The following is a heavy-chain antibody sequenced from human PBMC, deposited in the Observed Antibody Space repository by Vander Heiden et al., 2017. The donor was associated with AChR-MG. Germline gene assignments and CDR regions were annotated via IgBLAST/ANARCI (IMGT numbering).Heavy chain of an antibody. V-gene: IGHV4-34*01. Sequence: QVQLQQWGAGLLKPSATLSLTCAVYGGSFSGYYWSWIRQRPGKGLEWIGEINHSGSTNYNPSLKSRVTISVDTSKNQFSLKLSSVTAADTAVYYCARGIGVSSSAGYWGQGTLVTVSS. CDR2: INHSGST. CDR3: ARGIGVSSSAGY. CDR1: GGSFSGYY. J-gene: IGHJ4*02. D-gene: IGHD6-6*01.